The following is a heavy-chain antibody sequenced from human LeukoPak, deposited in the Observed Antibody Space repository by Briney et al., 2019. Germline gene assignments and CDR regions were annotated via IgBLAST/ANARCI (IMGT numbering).Heavy chain of an antibody. D-gene: IGHD1-26*01. V-gene: IGHV4-30-2*06. CDR1: GGSISSGAYY. CDR3: ARVVMGATIVSPHPLYYFDY. CDR2: IYHGGST. Sequence: SETLSLTCTVSGGSISSGAYYWSWIRQSTGKGLEWIGYIYHGGSTYYNPSLKSRVTISVDVSKNQFSLRLNSVTAAATAVYYCARVVMGATIVSPHPLYYFDYWSQGTLVTVSS. J-gene: IGHJ4*02.